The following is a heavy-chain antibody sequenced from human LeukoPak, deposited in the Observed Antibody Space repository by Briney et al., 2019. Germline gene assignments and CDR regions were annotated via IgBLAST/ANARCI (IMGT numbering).Heavy chain of an antibody. CDR1: GGSISSYY. CDR2: IYYSGST. J-gene: IGHJ6*02. D-gene: IGHD3-10*01. CDR3: ARDGGKYYYGSGRPYGMDV. Sequence: KTSETLSLTYTVSGGSISSYYWSWIRQPPGKGLEWIGYIYYSGSTNYNPSLKSRVTISVDTSKNQFSLILSSVTAADTAVYYCARDGGKYYYGSGRPYGMDVWGQGTTVTVSS. V-gene: IGHV4-59*01.